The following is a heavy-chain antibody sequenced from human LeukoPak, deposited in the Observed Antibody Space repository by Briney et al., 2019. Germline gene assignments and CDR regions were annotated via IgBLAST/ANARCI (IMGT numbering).Heavy chain of an antibody. V-gene: IGHV1-2*02. Sequence: ASVKVSCKTSGYTSTSYYMHWVRQAPGQGLQWMGWINPNSGGTYFAPQFQGRVTMTSNTSISTAYMELSRLRADDTAGYLCGRGPAPRYYYDTTGDYRGYYFDLWGLGTLVTVSS. CDR2: INPNSGGT. D-gene: IGHD3-22*01. CDR1: GYTSTSYY. CDR3: GRGPAPRYYYDTTGDYRGYYFDL. J-gene: IGHJ4*02.